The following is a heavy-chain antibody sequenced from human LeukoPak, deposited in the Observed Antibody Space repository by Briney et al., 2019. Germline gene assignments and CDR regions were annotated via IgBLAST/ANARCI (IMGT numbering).Heavy chain of an antibody. V-gene: IGHV3-74*01. CDR3: AREATVDAFDI. J-gene: IGHJ3*02. Sequence: PGGSLRLSCAASGFTFSGYWMHWVRQAPGKGLVWVSRINSDGSSTSYADSVKGRFTISRDNAKNTLYLQMNSLRAEDTAVYYCAREATVDAFDIWGQGTMVTVSS. D-gene: IGHD4-17*01. CDR2: INSDGSST. CDR1: GFTFSGYW.